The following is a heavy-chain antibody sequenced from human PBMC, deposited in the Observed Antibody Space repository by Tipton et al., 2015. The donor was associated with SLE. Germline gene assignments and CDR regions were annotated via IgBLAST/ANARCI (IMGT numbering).Heavy chain of an antibody. CDR3: ARGMYDFWSGVNWFDP. J-gene: IGHJ5*02. D-gene: IGHD3-3*01. CDR2: IYYSGST. Sequence: TLSLTCTVSGGSISSDDYYWNWIRQPPGKGLEWIGYIYYSGSTYYNPSLKSRVTISVDTSKNQFSLKLSSVTAADTAVYHCARGMYDFWSGVNWFDPWGQGTLVTVSS. CDR1: GGSISSDDYY. V-gene: IGHV4-30-4*01.